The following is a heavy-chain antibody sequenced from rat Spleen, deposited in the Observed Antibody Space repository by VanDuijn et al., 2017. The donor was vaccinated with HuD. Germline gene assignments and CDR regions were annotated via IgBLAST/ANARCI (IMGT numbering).Heavy chain of an antibody. CDR2: ISTGGGNT. CDR3: ARHGDTIAAISDWYFDF. D-gene: IGHD1-2*01. CDR1: GLPFSSYY. V-gene: IGHV5-25*01. Sequence: EVQLVESGGGLVQPGRSLKLSCAASGLPFSSYYMAWVRQAPTKGLEWVASISTGGGNTYYRDSVKGRFTISRDNAKSTLYLQMDSLRSEDTATYYCARHGDTIAAISDWYFDFWGPGTMVTVSS. J-gene: IGHJ1*01.